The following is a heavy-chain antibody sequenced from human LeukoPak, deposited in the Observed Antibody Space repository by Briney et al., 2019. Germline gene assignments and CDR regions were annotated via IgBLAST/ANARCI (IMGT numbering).Heavy chain of an antibody. J-gene: IGHJ5*02. D-gene: IGHD2-15*01. CDR3: ASGCSGGSCFLGSWFDP. CDR1: GYSISSGYC. CDR2: IYHTGST. V-gene: IGHV4-38-2*01. Sequence: SETLSLTCAVSGYSISSGYCWGWFRQPPGEGLEWIGSIYHTGSTYYNPSLKNRVTISIDTSKNHFSLKLSSVTAADTAVYYCASGCSGGSCFLGSWFDPWGQGTLVTVSS.